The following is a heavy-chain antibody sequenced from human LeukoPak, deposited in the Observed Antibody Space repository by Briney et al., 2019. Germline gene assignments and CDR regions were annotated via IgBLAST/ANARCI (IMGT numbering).Heavy chain of an antibody. V-gene: IGHV3-74*01. CDR2: INSDGSNT. Sequence: GGSLRLSCAASGFTLSSYWMHWVRQAPGKGLVWVSCINSDGSNTRYADSVKGRFTISRDNSKNSLYLQMNSLRVEDTAVYYCAKAGLYSGSYYFQLAYWGQGTLVTVSS. CDR3: AKAGLYSGSYYFQLAY. D-gene: IGHD1-26*01. CDR1: GFTLSSYW. J-gene: IGHJ4*02.